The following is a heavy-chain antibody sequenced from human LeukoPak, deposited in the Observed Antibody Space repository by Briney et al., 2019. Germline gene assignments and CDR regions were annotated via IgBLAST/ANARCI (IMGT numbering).Heavy chain of an antibody. CDR3: AKAPVTTCSGAYCYPFDY. Sequence: PWGSLRLSCAASGFTFSNYWIHWVRQVPGKGLEWVSFIYSDNTHYTDSVKGRFTISRDSSKNTLYLQMNRLRAEDAAVYYCAKAPVTTCSGAYCYPFDYWGQGTLVTVSS. J-gene: IGHJ4*02. CDR1: GFTFSNYW. D-gene: IGHD2-21*01. V-gene: IGHV3-53*01. CDR2: IYSDNT.